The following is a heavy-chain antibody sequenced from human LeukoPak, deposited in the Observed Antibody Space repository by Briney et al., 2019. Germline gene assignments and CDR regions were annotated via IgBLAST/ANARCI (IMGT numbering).Heavy chain of an antibody. J-gene: IGHJ4*02. V-gene: IGHV5-51*01. CDR3: VRFAYGSDFFPGHY. D-gene: IGHD3/OR15-3a*01. CDR2: IYPGDSDT. CDR1: GYSFTNTF. Sequence: GESLKISCKASGYSFTNTFIGWVRQMPGKGLEWMGIIYPGDSDTRYSPSFQGQVTISADKSITTAYLQWSSLKASDTAMYYCVRFAYGSDFFPGHYWGQGTRVTVSS.